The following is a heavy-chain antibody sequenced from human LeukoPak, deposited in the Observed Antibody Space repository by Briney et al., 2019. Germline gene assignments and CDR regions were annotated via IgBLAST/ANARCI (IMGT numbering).Heavy chain of an antibody. V-gene: IGHV3-53*01. CDR1: GFTFSSYA. Sequence: PGGSLRLSCAASGFTFSSYAMSWVRQAPGKGLKWVSVIYSGGSTYYADSVKGRFTISRDNSKNTLYLQMNSLRAEDTAVYYCASRATVTTDRFWFDPWGQGILVTVSS. J-gene: IGHJ5*02. CDR3: ASRATVTTDRFWFDP. D-gene: IGHD4-11*01. CDR2: IYSGGST.